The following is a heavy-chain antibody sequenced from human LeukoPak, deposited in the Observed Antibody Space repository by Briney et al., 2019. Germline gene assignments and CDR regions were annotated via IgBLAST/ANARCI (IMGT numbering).Heavy chain of an antibody. CDR2: ISGSGGST. V-gene: IGHV3-23*01. CDR1: GFTFSSYA. D-gene: IGHD3-10*01. Sequence: GGSLRLSCAASGFTFSSYAMSWVCQAPGKGLEWVSAISGSGGSTYYADSVKGRFTISRDNSKNTLYLQMNSLRAEDTAVYYCAKALPSMVRGVIITYYYYGMDVWGKGTTVTVSS. J-gene: IGHJ6*04. CDR3: AKALPSMVRGVIITYYYYGMDV.